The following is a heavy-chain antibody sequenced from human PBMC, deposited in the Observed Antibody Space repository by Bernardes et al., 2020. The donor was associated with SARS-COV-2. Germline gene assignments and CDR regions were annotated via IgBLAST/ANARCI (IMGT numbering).Heavy chain of an antibody. V-gene: IGHV3-30*18. Sequence: GGSLRLSCAASGFTFSSYGMHWVRQAPGKGLEWVAVISYDGSNKYYADSVKGRFTISRDNSKNTLYLQMNSLRAEDTAVYYCAKLACSTSCYDWYYYYGMDVWGQGTTVTVSS. CDR3: AKLACSTSCYDWYYYYGMDV. CDR2: ISYDGSNK. J-gene: IGHJ6*02. D-gene: IGHD2-2*01. CDR1: GFTFSSYG.